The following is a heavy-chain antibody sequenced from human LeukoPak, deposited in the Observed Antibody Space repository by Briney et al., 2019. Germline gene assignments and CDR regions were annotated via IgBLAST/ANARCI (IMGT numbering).Heavy chain of an antibody. Sequence: GESLKISCKGSGYSFPGYWIGWVRQIPGKGLEWMGIIYPGDSDTRYSPSFQGQVTISADKSSRTAYLQWSSLKTSGTAMYYCARTDQFLWLGDARRPYYYGLDVWGQGTSVTVSS. CDR1: GYSFPGYW. J-gene: IGHJ6*02. CDR3: ARTDQFLWLGDARRPYYYGLDV. CDR2: IYPGDSDT. V-gene: IGHV5-51*01. D-gene: IGHD3-10*01.